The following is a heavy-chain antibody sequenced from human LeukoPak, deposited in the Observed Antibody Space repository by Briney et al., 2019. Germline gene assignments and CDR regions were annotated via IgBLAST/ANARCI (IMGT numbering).Heavy chain of an antibody. CDR3: ARGPYSSGWALFDY. J-gene: IGHJ4*02. D-gene: IGHD6-19*01. CDR1: GGSISSYY. Sequence: SETLSLTCTVSGGSISSYYWSWIRQPPGKGLEWIGYIYYSGSTNYNPSLKSRVTISVDTSKNQFSLKLSSVTAADTAVYYCARGPYSSGWALFDYWGQGALVTVSS. V-gene: IGHV4-59*01. CDR2: IYYSGST.